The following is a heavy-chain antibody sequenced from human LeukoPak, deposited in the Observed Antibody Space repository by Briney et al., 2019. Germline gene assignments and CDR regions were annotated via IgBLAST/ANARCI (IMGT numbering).Heavy chain of an antibody. Sequence: ASVKVSCKTFGYTFTGYYLHWVRQAPGQGLEWMGIFNPSDGRATYTQKFQGRVTMTRDTSTSTVYMDLSSLRPDDTAVYYCARQAVTTGWYFDYWGQGTLVAVSS. CDR1: GYTFTGYY. J-gene: IGHJ4*02. V-gene: IGHV1-46*01. CDR3: ARQAVTTGWYFDY. D-gene: IGHD4-17*01. CDR2: FNPSDGRA.